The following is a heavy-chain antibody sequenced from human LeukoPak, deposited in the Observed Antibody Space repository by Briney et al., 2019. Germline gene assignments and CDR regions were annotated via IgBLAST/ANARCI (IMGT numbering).Heavy chain of an antibody. Sequence: SETLSLTCTVSGGSIRSYYWSWIRQPPGKGLEWIGYIYYSGSTNYNPSLKSRVTISVDTSKNQFSLKLSSVTAADTAVYYCARDPSGGSIDYWGQGTLVTVSS. D-gene: IGHD2-15*01. J-gene: IGHJ4*02. CDR1: GGSIRSYY. CDR2: IYYSGST. V-gene: IGHV4-59*01. CDR3: ARDPSGGSIDY.